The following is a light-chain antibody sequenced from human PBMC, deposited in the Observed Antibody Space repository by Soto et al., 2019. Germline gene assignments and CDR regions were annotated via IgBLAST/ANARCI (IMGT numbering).Light chain of an antibody. J-gene: IGKJ1*01. V-gene: IGKV3-20*01. Sequence: EIVWTQSPATLSLSPGERATLSCRASQSIRSPFLAWYQQKPGQAPRLFIHGASSRATGIPDRFSGSGSGTYFTLTSSGLEPEDFAVYYCGSDEWTFGQGTKVE. CDR3: GSDEWT. CDR2: GAS. CDR1: QSIRSPF.